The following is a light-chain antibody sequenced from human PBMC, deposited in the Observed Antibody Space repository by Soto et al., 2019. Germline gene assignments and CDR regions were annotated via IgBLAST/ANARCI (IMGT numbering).Light chain of an antibody. CDR1: QRISND. Sequence: MPQSPATLSVSPGERVILSCRASQRISNDLAWYQQKAGQAPRLLIYGASTRATGIPVRFSGSASGTEFTLTISSLQSEDFTVYYCQQYNKWPLTFGQGTKVDI. J-gene: IGKJ1*01. CDR2: GAS. CDR3: QQYNKWPLT. V-gene: IGKV3-15*01.